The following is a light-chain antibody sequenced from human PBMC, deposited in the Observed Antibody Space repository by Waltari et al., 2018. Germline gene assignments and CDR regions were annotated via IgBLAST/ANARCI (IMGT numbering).Light chain of an antibody. Sequence: EIVLTQSPGSLSSSPGERVTLSCGASQSVSRALAWYQQNPGQAPRLLICGASNRPTGIPDRFSGSGSETDFSLTISRLEPEDFAVYYCQHYVRLPATFGRGTKVEIK. CDR2: GAS. CDR1: QSVSRA. CDR3: QHYVRLPAT. V-gene: IGKV3-20*01. J-gene: IGKJ1*01.